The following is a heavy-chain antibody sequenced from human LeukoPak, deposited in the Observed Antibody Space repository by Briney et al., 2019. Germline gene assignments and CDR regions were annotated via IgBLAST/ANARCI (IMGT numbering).Heavy chain of an antibody. D-gene: IGHD6-13*01. CDR2: ISGGGGST. J-gene: IGHJ4*02. Sequence: GGSLRLSCAASGFSFSDYAMNWVRQAPGKGLEWVSAISGGGGSTYYADSVKGRFTISRDNSKNTLYLQMNSLRAEDTAVYYCAKGRGSSWYLFDYWGQGTLVTVSS. CDR3: AKGRGSSWYLFDY. V-gene: IGHV3-23*01. CDR1: GFSFSDYA.